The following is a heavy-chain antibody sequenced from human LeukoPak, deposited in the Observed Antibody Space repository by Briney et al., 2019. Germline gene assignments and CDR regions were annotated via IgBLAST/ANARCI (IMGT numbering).Heavy chain of an antibody. CDR3: AGLEELLRAFDI. J-gene: IGHJ3*02. V-gene: IGHV4-38-2*02. CDR1: GYSISSGYY. CDR2: IYYSGST. D-gene: IGHD1-26*01. Sequence: SETLSLTCSVSGYSISSGYYWGWIRQPPGKGLEWIGSIYYSGSTYYNPSLKSRVTISVDTSKNQFSLKLSFVTAADTAVYYCAGLEELLRAFDIWGQGTMVSVSS.